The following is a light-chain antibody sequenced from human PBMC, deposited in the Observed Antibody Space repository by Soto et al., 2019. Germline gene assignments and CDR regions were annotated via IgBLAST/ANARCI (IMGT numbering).Light chain of an antibody. J-gene: IGLJ2*01. CDR1: SGHSNYA. V-gene: IGLV4-69*01. CDR2: LNSDGSH. CDR3: QTWGSGIGV. Sequence: QLVLTQSPSASASLGASVKLTCTLSSGHSNYAIAWHQQQSEKGPRYLMKLNSDGSHSKGDGIPDRFSGSSSGAERYLTISSLQSGDEADYYCQTWGSGIGVFGGGTKLTVL.